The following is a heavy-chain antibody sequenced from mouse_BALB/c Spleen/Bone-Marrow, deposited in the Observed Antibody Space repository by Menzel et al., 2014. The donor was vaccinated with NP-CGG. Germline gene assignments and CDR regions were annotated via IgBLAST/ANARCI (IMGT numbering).Heavy chain of an antibody. CDR2: INPSTGYT. D-gene: IGHD2-1*01. Sequence: VQGVESGAELAKPGASVKMSCKASGYTFTSYWMYWIKPRPGQGLEWIGYINPSTGYTEYNQKFKDKATLTADKSSNTAYMQLSSLTSEDSAVYYCARKGYGNYHYYAMDYWGQGTSGTVSS. V-gene: IGHV1-7*01. CDR3: ARKGYGNYHYYAMDY. CDR1: GYTFTSYW. J-gene: IGHJ4*01.